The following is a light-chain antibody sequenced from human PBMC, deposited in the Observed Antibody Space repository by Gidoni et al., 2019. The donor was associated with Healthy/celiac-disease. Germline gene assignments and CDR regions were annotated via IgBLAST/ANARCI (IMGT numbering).Light chain of an antibody. CDR2: ASS. CDR3: QQSYSTLWT. V-gene: IGKV1-39*01. CDR1: QSISSY. Sequence: DIQMTQSPSSLSASVGDRVTITCRAIQSISSYLNWYQQKPGKAPKLLIYASSSLQSGVPSRFSGSGSGTDFTLTISILQPEDFATYYCQQSYSTLWTFGQXTKVEIK. J-gene: IGKJ1*01.